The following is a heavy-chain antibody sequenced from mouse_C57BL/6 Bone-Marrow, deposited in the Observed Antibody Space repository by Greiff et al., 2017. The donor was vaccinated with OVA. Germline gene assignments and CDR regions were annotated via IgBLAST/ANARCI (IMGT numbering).Heavy chain of an antibody. CDR3: SRQRWLLPDY. V-gene: IGHV1-63*01. CDR2: IYPGGGYT. D-gene: IGHD2-3*01. J-gene: IGHJ2*01. Sequence: VQLQQSGAELVRPGTSVKMSCKASGYTFTNYWIGWAKQRPGHGLEWIGDIYPGGGYTNYNAKFKGKATLTADKSSSTAYMQFSILTSEDSAIYTCSRQRWLLPDYGCQGTALTVSA. CDR1: GYTFTNYW.